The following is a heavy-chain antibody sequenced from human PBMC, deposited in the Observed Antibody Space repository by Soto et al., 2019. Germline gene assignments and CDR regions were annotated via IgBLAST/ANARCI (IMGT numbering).Heavy chain of an antibody. Sequence: QVQLVQSGAEVKKPGASVKVSCKASGYTFTSYDINWVRQATGQGLEWMGWMNPNSGNTGYAQKFQGRGTMTRNTSISTAYMELSSLRSEDTAVYYCARGIRGTVGGGSSYYYYMDVWGKGTTVTVSS. V-gene: IGHV1-8*01. D-gene: IGHD3-16*01. CDR3: ARGIRGTVGGGSSYYYYMDV. CDR1: GYTFTSYD. CDR2: MNPNSGNT. J-gene: IGHJ6*03.